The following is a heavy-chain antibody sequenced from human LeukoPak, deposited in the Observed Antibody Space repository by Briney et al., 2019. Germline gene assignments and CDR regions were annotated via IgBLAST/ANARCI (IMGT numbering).Heavy chain of an antibody. V-gene: IGHV1-69*13. CDR3: ARAAEMATIYYFDY. D-gene: IGHD5-24*01. J-gene: IGHJ4*02. CDR2: IIPIFGTA. CDR1: GYTFTSYG. Sequence: SVKVSCKASGYTFTSYGISWVRQAPGQGLEWMGGIIPIFGTANYAQKFQGRVTITADESTSTAYMELSSLRSEDTAVYYCARAAEMATIYYFDYWGQGTLVTVSS.